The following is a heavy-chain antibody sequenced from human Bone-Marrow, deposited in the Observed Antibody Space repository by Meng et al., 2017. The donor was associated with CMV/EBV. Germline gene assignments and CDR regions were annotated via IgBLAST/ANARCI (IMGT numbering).Heavy chain of an antibody. D-gene: IGHD3-3*01. Sequence: KASGGGFSNFAVSWLRQAPGQGLEWMGVIIPVFGTARYAEKFQGRVRITTDEVTSTAYLEVNSLKFEDTAAYYCARGPGILEWLFTGWGQGTLVTVSS. CDR2: IIPVFGTA. V-gene: IGHV1-69*05. J-gene: IGHJ4*02. CDR3: ARGPGILEWLFTG. CDR1: GGGFSNFA.